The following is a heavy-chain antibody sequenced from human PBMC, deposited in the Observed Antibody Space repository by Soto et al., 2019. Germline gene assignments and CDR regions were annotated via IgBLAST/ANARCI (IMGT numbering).Heavy chain of an antibody. V-gene: IGHV1-18*04. J-gene: IGHJ6*02. Sequence: GASVKVSCKASGYTFTSYGISWVLQAPGQGLEWMGWISAYNGNTNYAQKLQGRVTMTTDTSTSTAYMELRSLRSDDTAVYYCARDQLEGRFLEWLSDYYYYGMDVWGQGTTVTVS. CDR3: ARDQLEGRFLEWLSDYYYYGMDV. CDR2: ISAYNGNT. D-gene: IGHD3-3*01. CDR1: GYTFTSYG.